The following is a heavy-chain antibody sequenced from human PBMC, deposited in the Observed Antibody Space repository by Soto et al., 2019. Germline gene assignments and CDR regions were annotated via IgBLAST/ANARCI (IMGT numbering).Heavy chain of an antibody. CDR2: INHSGNT. CDR1: GGSIGTSAYY. CDR3: SRRAPEGFDP. J-gene: IGHJ5*02. Sequence: SETLSLTCAVSGGSIGTSAYYWGWIRQAPGKGLEWIGSINHSGNTYLSPSLKDRVTMSVDTSKNSFSLKLRSATAADTGLYYCSRRAPEGFDPWGQGTQVTVSS. V-gene: IGHV4-39*01.